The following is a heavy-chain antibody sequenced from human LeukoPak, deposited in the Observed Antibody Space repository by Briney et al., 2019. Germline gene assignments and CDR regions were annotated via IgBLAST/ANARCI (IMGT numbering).Heavy chain of an antibody. CDR3: RANNWNYVNWFDP. CDR2: IIPTFGTA. CDR1: GGTFSSYA. Sequence: SVKVSCKASGGTFSSYAISWVRQAPGQGLEWMGGIIPTFGTANYAQKFQGRVTITADESTSTAYMELSSLRSEDTAVYYCRANNWNYVNWFDPWGQGTLVTVSS. J-gene: IGHJ5*02. D-gene: IGHD1-7*01. V-gene: IGHV1-69*13.